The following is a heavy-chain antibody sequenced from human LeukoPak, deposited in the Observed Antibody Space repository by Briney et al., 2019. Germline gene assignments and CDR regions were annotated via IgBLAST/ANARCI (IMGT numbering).Heavy chain of an antibody. CDR1: GYTFTNYA. V-gene: IGHV7-4-1*02. CDR3: ARDPNHYYDSSGYYGDY. D-gene: IGHD3-22*01. Sequence: ASVTASFTASGYTFTNYAMNWVRQAPGQGLEWMGWINTNTGNPTYAQGFTGRFVFSLDTSVSTAYLQISSLKAEDTAVYYCARDPNHYYDSSGYYGDYWGQGTLVTVSS. CDR2: INTNTGNP. J-gene: IGHJ4*02.